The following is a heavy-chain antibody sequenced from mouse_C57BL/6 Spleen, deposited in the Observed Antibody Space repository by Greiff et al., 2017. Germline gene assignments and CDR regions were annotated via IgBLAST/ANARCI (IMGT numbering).Heavy chain of an antibody. CDR2: INPNNGGT. CDR3: ARNWEGYFDY. V-gene: IGHV1-22*01. J-gene: IGHJ2*01. Sequence: VQLKESGPELVKPGASVKMSCKASGYTFTDYNMHWVKQSHGKSLEWIGYINPNNGGTSYNQKFKGKATLTVNKSSSTAYMELRSLTSEDSAVYYCARNWEGYFDYWGQGTTLTVSS. D-gene: IGHD4-1*01. CDR1: GYTFTDYN.